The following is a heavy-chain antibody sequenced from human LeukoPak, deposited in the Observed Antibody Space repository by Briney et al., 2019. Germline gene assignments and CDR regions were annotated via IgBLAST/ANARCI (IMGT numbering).Heavy chain of an antibody. Sequence: GGSLRLSCAASGFTFSSYWMHWVRQAPGKGLEWLSYVSGSGFAIYYADSVKGRFTISRDNAKNSLYLQMSSLRAEDTAVYYCAREGDVHNWNDGYYFDHWGQGTLVTVSS. V-gene: IGHV3-48*04. J-gene: IGHJ4*02. CDR3: AREGDVHNWNDGYYFDH. D-gene: IGHD1-20*01. CDR1: GFTFSSYW. CDR2: VSGSGFAI.